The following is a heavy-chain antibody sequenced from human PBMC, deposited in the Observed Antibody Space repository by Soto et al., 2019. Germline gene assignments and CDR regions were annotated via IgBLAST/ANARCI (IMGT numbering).Heavy chain of an antibody. J-gene: IGHJ5*02. D-gene: IGHD6-13*01. CDR1: GYTFTSYY. CDR2: INPSGGST. Sequence: ASVKVTCKASGYTFTSYYMHWVRQAPGQGLEWMGIINPSGGSTSYAQKFQGRVTMTRDTSTSTVYMELSSLRSEDTAVYYCARESYSSSWASRYYWFGPWGQGTLVPVSS. CDR3: ARESYSSSWASRYYWFGP. V-gene: IGHV1-46*01.